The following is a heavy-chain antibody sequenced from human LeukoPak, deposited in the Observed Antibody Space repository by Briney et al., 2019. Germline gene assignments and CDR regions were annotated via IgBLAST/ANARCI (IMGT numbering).Heavy chain of an antibody. Sequence: PSKTLSLTCTVSGGSISSSGYSWSWIRQPPGKGLEWIGYIYHSGSTYYNPSLKSRVTISIDRSKNQFSLKLSSVTAADTAVYYCARADFGRGGYGEYFQHWGQGTLVTVSS. CDR2: IYHSGST. J-gene: IGHJ1*01. CDR3: ARADFGRGGYGEYFQH. D-gene: IGHD3-22*01. CDR1: GGSISSSGYS. V-gene: IGHV4-30-2*01.